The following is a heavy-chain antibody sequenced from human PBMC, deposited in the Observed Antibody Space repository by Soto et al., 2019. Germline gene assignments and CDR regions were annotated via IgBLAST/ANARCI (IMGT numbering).Heavy chain of an antibody. V-gene: IGHV3-30*18. CDR3: AKEHSGVYSRYYFGF. D-gene: IGHD3-16*02. CDR2: VSYDGSDH. CDR1: GFTFSSYG. Sequence: PAGSLRLSCAASGFTFSSYGMHWLRQAPGKGLEWVAVVSYDGSDHYYADSVKGRFTVSRDNSKNTLFLQMNSLRAEDTAMYCCAKEHSGVYSRYYFGFWGQGTLLTVSS. J-gene: IGHJ4*02.